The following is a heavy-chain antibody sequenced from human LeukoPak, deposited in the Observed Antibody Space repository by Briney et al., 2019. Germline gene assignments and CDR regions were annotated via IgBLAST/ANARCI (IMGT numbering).Heavy chain of an antibody. CDR1: GGSIRSYY. V-gene: IGHV4-59*01. D-gene: IGHD6-13*01. Sequence: SETLSLTCIVSGGSIRSYYWSWIRQPPGKGLEWIGYIYYSESANYNPSLKSRVTILVGTSKNQFSLKVSSVTAADTAVYYCARGPPREQQPVVDYFDYWGQGTLVTVSS. J-gene: IGHJ4*02. CDR2: IYYSESA. CDR3: ARGPPREQQPVVDYFDY.